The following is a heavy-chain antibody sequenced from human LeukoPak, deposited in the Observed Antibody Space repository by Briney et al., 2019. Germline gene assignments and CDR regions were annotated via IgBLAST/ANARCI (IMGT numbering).Heavy chain of an antibody. CDR3: ARDGSYKFDY. J-gene: IGHJ4*02. D-gene: IGHD1-26*01. Sequence: GGSLRLSCAASGFTFDDYAMQWVRQAPGKGLEWVSGISWNSGSIDYADSVKGRFTISRDNAKNTLYLQMNSLRAEDTAFYYCARDGSYKFDYWGQGTLVTVSS. CDR2: ISWNSGSI. V-gene: IGHV3-9*01. CDR1: GFTFDDYA.